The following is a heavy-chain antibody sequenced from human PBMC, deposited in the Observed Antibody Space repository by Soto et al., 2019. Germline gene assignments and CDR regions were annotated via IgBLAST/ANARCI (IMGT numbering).Heavy chain of an antibody. CDR2: IYYSGST. Sequence: QVQLQESGPGLVKPSQTLSLTCTVSGGSISSGDYYWSWIRQPPGKGLEWIGYIYYSGSTYYNPAPSIRVTISVDSSNNQFSRKLSSVPAADTAVYSFARTSYAYTFYVYWGQVTLVTVSS. D-gene: IGHD2-2*01. J-gene: IGHJ1*01. CDR1: GGSISSGDYY. V-gene: IGHV4-30-4*01. CDR3: ARTSYAYTFYVY.